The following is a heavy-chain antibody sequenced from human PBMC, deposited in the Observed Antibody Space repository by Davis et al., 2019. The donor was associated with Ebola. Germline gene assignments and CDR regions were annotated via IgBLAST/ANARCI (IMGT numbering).Heavy chain of an antibody. Sequence: HTGGSLRLSCAASGFTFSTYWMHWVRQAPGKGLAWVSRITGDGSSTDYADSVKGRFTISRDNAKNSLYLQMNSLRAENTAVYYCASGPRILEWLLLDYWGQGTLVTVSS. CDR1: GFTFSTYW. CDR2: ITGDGSST. V-gene: IGHV3-74*01. J-gene: IGHJ4*02. D-gene: IGHD3-3*01. CDR3: ASGPRILEWLLLDY.